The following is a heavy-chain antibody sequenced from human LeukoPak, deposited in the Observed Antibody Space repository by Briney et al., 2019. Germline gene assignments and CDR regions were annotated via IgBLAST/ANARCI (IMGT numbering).Heavy chain of an antibody. CDR1: GYTFTGYY. Sequence: ASVKVSCKGSGYTFTGYYMHWVRQAPGQGLVWVGWISAYNGNTNYAQKLQGRVTMTTDTSTSTAYMELRSLRSDDTAVYYCARNCGGDCYPDDYWGQGTLVTVSS. CDR3: ARNCGGDCYPDDY. V-gene: IGHV1-18*04. CDR2: ISAYNGNT. D-gene: IGHD2-21*02. J-gene: IGHJ4*02.